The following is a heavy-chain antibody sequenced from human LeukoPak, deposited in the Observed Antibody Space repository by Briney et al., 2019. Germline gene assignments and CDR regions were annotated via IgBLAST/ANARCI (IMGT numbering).Heavy chain of an antibody. CDR1: GGSVSSSSYY. V-gene: IGHV4-61*01. Sequence: SETLSLTCTVSGGSVSSSSYYWGWIRQTPEKGLEWLGYVLSSGSTNYNPSLKSRITISLDTSKHQFSLTLNSVTAADTAVYYCAGEYDYWGLGTLVTVSS. J-gene: IGHJ4*01. CDR3: AGEYDY. CDR2: VLSSGST.